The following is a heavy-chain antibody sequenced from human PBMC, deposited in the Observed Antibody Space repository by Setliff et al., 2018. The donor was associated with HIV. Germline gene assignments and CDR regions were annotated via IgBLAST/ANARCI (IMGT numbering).Heavy chain of an antibody. V-gene: IGHV4-4*09. CDR1: GGSINTYY. D-gene: IGHD6-19*01. CDR2: IYTSGSA. CDR3: ARGWGHDGFDF. J-gene: IGHJ3*01. Sequence: PSETLSLTCTVSGGSINTYYWSWIRQPPGKGLEWIGYIYTSGSANYSPSLKSRVTISVDTSKNQFSLKVNSVTAADTAVYYCARGWGHDGFDFWGQGTMVTVSS.